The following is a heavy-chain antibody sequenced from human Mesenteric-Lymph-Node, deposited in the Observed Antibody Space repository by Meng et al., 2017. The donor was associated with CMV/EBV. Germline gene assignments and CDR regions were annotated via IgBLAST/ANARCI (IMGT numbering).Heavy chain of an antibody. V-gene: IGHV3-13*01. D-gene: IGHD2-2*01. J-gene: IGHJ5*02. CDR1: GFTFSSYD. CDR2: IGTAGDT. Sequence: SGFTFSSYDMHWVRQATGKGLEWVSAIGTAGDTYYPGSVKGRFTISRENAKNSLYLQMNSLRAGDTAVYYCAGGATDWGQLLSTFDPWGQGTLVTVSS. CDR3: AGGATDWGQLLSTFDP.